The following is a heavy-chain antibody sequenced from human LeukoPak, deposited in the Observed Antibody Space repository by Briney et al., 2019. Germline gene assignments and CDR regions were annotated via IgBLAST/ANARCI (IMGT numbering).Heavy chain of an antibody. CDR3: ARFRYCSGGSCYRSIYFDY. V-gene: IGHV4-59*01. CDR2: IYYSGST. Sequence: SETLSLTCTVSGGSISSYYWSWIRQPPGKGLEWIGYIYYSGSTNYNPSLKSRVTISVDTSKNQFSLKLSSVTAADTAVYYCARFRYCSGGSCYRSIYFDYWGQGTLVTVSS. CDR1: GGSISSYY. D-gene: IGHD2-15*01. J-gene: IGHJ4*02.